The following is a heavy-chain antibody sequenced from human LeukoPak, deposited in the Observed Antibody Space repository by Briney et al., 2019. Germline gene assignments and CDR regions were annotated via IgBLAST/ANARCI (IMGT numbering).Heavy chain of an antibody. D-gene: IGHD3-10*01. J-gene: IGHJ6*03. CDR2: LYSSGST. Sequence: SETLSLTCTVSGGSISSGSYYWSWIRQPAGKGLEWIGRLYSSGSTNYNPSLKSRVAISVDTSKNQFSLKLSSVTAADTAVYYCARGGGITMVRGYYYYMDVWGKGTTVTISS. V-gene: IGHV4-61*02. CDR1: GGSISSGSYY. CDR3: ARGGGITMVRGYYYYMDV.